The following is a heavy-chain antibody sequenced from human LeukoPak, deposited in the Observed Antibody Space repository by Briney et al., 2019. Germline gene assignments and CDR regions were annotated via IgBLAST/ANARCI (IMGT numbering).Heavy chain of an antibody. CDR3: AKDRKEWNYFDY. D-gene: IGHD2-8*01. CDR1: GFTFSSYA. Sequence: GGSLRLSCAASGFTFSSYAMSWVRQAPGKGLEWVSGISGSGGSTYYADSVKGRFTISRDNSKNTLFLQMNSLRVEDTAVYYCAKDRKEWNYFDYWGQGTLVTVSS. V-gene: IGHV3-23*01. J-gene: IGHJ4*02. CDR2: ISGSGGST.